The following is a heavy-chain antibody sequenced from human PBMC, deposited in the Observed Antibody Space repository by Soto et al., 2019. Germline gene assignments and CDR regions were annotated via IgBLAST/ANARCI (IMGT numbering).Heavy chain of an antibody. J-gene: IGHJ5*02. V-gene: IGHV3-48*02. Sequence: EVQLVESGGGLVQPGGSLRLSCAASGFTFSSYSMNWVRQAPGKGLEWVSYISSSSSTIYYADSVKGRVTISRDNAKKSPYLQMNSLREEDTAVYYCAREAGTWHLPPNGFDPWGQGTLVTVSS. CDR1: GFTFSSYS. D-gene: IGHD6-19*01. CDR2: ISSSSSTI. CDR3: AREAGTWHLPPNGFDP.